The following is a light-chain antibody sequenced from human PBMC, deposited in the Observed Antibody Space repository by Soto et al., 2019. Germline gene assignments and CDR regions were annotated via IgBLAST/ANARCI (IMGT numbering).Light chain of an antibody. Sequence: QSALTQPPSASGSPGQSVTISCTGTSSDVGGYNYVSWYQQHPGKAPKLMIYEVSKRPSGVPDRFSGSKSGNTASLTVSVLQAEDEADYYCISYAGSNNWVFGGGTKLTVL. CDR1: SSDVGGYNY. CDR3: ISYAGSNNWV. V-gene: IGLV2-8*01. J-gene: IGLJ3*02. CDR2: EVS.